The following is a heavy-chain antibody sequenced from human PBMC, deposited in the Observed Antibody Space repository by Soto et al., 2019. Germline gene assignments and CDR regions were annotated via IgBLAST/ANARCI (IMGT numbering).Heavy chain of an antibody. CDR3: ARGRYGDY. V-gene: IGHV1-18*01. CDR1: GYAFTTYG. J-gene: IGHJ4*02. CDR2: ISAHNGNT. Sequence: QVHLVQSGAEVKKPGASVKVSCKGSGYAFTTYGITWVRQAPGQGLEWMGWISAHNGNTNYAQKLQGRVNVTRDTXTXXXXXXXXXXRSDDTXXXYCARGRYGDYWGQGALVTVSS. D-gene: IGHD1-1*01.